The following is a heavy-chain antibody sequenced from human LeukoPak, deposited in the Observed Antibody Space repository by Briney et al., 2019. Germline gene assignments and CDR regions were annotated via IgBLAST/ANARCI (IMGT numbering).Heavy chain of an antibody. CDR1: GGTFSSYA. CDR2: IIPILGMA. D-gene: IGHD3-10*01. V-gene: IGHV1-69*04. Sequence: SVKVSCKASGGTFSSYAISWVRQAPGQGLEWMGRIIPILGMANYAQKFQGRVTITADKSTSTAYMELSSLRSEDTAVYYCASPGRGYHGSGSYYPLYYYYGMDVWGQGTTVSLSS. J-gene: IGHJ6*02. CDR3: ASPGRGYHGSGSYYPLYYYYGMDV.